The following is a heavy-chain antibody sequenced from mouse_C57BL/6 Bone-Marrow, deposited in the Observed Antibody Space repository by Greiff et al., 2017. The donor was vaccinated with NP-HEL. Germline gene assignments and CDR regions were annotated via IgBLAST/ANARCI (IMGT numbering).Heavy chain of an antibody. V-gene: IGHV1-81*01. Sequence: LVESGAELARPGASVKLSCKASGYTFTSYGISWVKQRTGQGLEWIGEIYPRSGNTYYNEKFKGKATLTADKSSSTAYMELRSLTSEDSAVYFCARFGNSFFYAMDYWGQGTSVTVSS. CDR2: IYPRSGNT. CDR1: GYTFTSYG. D-gene: IGHD2-1*01. J-gene: IGHJ4*01. CDR3: ARFGNSFFYAMDY.